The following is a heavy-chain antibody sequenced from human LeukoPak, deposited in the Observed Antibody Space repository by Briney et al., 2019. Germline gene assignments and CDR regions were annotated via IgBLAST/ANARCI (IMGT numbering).Heavy chain of an antibody. V-gene: IGHV3-21*01. Sequence: PGGSLRLSCAASGFTFSSYSMNWVRQAPGKGLEWVSSISSSSSYIYYADSVKGRFTISRDNAKNSLYLQMNSLRAEDTAVYYCARDPPPLRNDSSGWYYFDYWGQGTLVTVSS. J-gene: IGHJ4*02. CDR3: ARDPPPLRNDSSGWYYFDY. CDR2: ISSSSSYI. CDR1: GFTFSSYS. D-gene: IGHD6-19*01.